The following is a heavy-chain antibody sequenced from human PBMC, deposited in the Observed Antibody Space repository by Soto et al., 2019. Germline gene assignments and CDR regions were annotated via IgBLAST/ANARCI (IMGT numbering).Heavy chain of an antibody. J-gene: IGHJ6*02. CDR2: FDPEDGET. V-gene: IGHV1-24*01. CDR1: GYALTELS. Sequence: GGPVKVSCKVSGYALTELSMHWVRQAPGKGLEWMGGFDPEDGETIYAQKFQGRVTMTEDTSTDTAYMELSSLRSEDTAVYYCATAATMVRGAPYYGMDVWGQGTTVTVSS. CDR3: ATAATMVRGAPYYGMDV. D-gene: IGHD3-10*01.